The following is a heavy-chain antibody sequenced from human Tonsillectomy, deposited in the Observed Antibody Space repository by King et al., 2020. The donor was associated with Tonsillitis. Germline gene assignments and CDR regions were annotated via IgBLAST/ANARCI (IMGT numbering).Heavy chain of an antibody. CDR2: ISVYTGNT. D-gene: IGHD2-8*02. CDR3: ARVFYCTGAICRGSHDH. Sequence: VQLVQSGVEVKKPGASVKVSCKASGYTFRSYGISWVRQAPGQGLEWMGWISVYTGNTNYAQNLQGRVTMTTDTSTNTAYMELRSLTSDDTAVYYCARVFYCTGAICRGSHDHWGQGTLVTVSS. J-gene: IGHJ4*02. CDR1: GYTFRSYG. V-gene: IGHV1-18*01.